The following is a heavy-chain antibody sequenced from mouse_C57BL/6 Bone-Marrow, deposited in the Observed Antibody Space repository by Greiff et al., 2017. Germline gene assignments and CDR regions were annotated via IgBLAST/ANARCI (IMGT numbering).Heavy chain of an antibody. CDR3: TLYYGSSYFDY. CDR1: GFNIKDYY. Sequence: VQLKQSGAELVKPGASVKLSCTASGFNIKDYYMHWVKQRTEQGLEWIGRIDPEDGDTKYAPKFQGKATITADTSSNTAYLQLSSLTSEDTAVYYCTLYYGSSYFDYWGQGTTLTVSS. V-gene: IGHV14-2*01. J-gene: IGHJ2*01. CDR2: IDPEDGDT. D-gene: IGHD1-1*01.